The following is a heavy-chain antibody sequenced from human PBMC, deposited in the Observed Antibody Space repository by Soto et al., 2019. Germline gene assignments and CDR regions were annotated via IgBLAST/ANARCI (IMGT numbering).Heavy chain of an antibody. CDR2: IYWNDDK. V-gene: IGHV2-5*01. D-gene: IGHD1-1*01. CDR3: ARTTQWPDYYYYGMDV. CDR1: GFSLSTSGVG. J-gene: IGHJ6*02. Sequence: QITLKESGPTLVKPTQTLTLTCTFSGFSLSTSGVGVGWIRQPPGKALAWLALIYWNDDKRYSPSLKSRLTITKDTSKNQVVLTMTNMDPVDTATYYCARTTQWPDYYYYGMDVWGQGTTVTVSS.